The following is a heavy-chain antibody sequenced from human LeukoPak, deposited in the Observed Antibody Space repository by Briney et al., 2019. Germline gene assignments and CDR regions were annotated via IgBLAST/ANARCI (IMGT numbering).Heavy chain of an antibody. V-gene: IGHV4-39*07. Sequence: SETLSLTCSVSGGSISSSSYYWGWIRQPPGKGLEWIGSIYYSGSTNYNPSPKSRVTISVDTSKNQFSLKLSSVTAADTAVYYCARVRYGSGSYYFDYWGQGTLVTVSS. CDR3: ARVRYGSGSYYFDY. CDR1: GGSISSSSYY. J-gene: IGHJ4*02. CDR2: IYYSGST. D-gene: IGHD3-10*01.